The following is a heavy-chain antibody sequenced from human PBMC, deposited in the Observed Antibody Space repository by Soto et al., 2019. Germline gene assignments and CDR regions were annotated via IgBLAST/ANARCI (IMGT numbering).Heavy chain of an antibody. Sequence: SLRLSCAASGFTFDDYAMHWVRQAPGKGLEWVSGISWNSGSIGYADSVKGRFTISRDNAKNSLYLQMNSLRAEDTALYYCAKRQWLVQGAFDIWGQGTMVTVSS. CDR1: GFTFDDYA. D-gene: IGHD6-19*01. CDR3: AKRQWLVQGAFDI. CDR2: ISWNSGSI. V-gene: IGHV3-9*01. J-gene: IGHJ3*02.